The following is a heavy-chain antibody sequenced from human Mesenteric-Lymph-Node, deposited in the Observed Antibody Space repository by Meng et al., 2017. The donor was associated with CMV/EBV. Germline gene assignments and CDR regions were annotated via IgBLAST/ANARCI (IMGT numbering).Heavy chain of an antibody. CDR1: FSGYY. V-gene: IGHV4-34*01. CDR2: INHSGRT. D-gene: IGHD6-13*01. J-gene: IGHJ5*02. Sequence: FSGYYWSWIRQPPGQGLEWIGEINHSGRTNYNPSLKSRVTISVDTSKNQFSLKLSSVTAADTAVYYCARGSRRVKSIAAAGTAAFDPWGQGTLVTVSS. CDR3: ARGSRRVKSIAAAGTAAFDP.